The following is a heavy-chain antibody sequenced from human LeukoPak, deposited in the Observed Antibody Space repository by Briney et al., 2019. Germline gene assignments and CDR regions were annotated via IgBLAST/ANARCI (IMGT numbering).Heavy chain of an antibody. J-gene: IGHJ4*02. V-gene: IGHV3-15*01. CDR2: IRSKADGETT. Sequence: GESLTLSCSVSGFSFTNAWMSWVRQPPHLGLEWVGRIRSKADGETTDYTAPVKGRFSMSRDDSNNMLYLQMNSLKSEDTAVYYCTTGALDYWGQGTLVTVSS. D-gene: IGHD3-10*01. CDR1: GFSFTNAW. CDR3: TTGALDY.